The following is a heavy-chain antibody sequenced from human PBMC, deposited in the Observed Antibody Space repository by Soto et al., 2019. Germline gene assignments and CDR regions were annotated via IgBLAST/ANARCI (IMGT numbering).Heavy chain of an antibody. D-gene: IGHD2-21*01. V-gene: IGHV3-7*01. CDR3: ARDSPEIAGSYYHYGMDV. J-gene: IGHJ6*02. CDR1: GFTFSNFW. Sequence: EVQLVESGGGLVQPGGSLRLSCAASGFTFSNFWMTWVRQAPGKGLEWVATIKQDGSEKHYVDSVKGRFSISRDNAKNSLDLQIHDLSVEDTAVYYCARDSPEIAGSYYHYGMDVLGRGTTITVSS. CDR2: IKQDGSEK.